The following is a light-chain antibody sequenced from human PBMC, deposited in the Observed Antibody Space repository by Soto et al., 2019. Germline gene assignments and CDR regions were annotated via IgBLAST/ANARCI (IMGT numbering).Light chain of an antibody. CDR3: QQRSNWPPLT. CDR2: DAS. CDR1: RGLSSY. V-gene: IGKV3-11*01. J-gene: IGKJ4*01. Sequence: EIVLTQSPATLSLSPGERPTLSSGASRGLSSYLAWYQQKPAQAPRLLIYDASNRATGIPARFSGSGSGTDFTLTISSLEPEDFAVYYCQQRSNWPPLTFGGGTKVEIK.